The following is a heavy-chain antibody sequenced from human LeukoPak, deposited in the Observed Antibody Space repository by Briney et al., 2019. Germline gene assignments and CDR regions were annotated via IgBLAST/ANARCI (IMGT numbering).Heavy chain of an antibody. D-gene: IGHD1-26*01. CDR3: ARVGSTPAKFDY. Sequence: SETLSLTCAVYGASFGRYSWSWIRQSPEKGLEWIGEINYSGYTKYNPSLKSRVTMSVDTSKNQFSLNLTSVTAADTAVCYCARVGSTPAKFDYWGQGTQVTVSS. CDR2: INYSGYT. V-gene: IGHV4-34*01. J-gene: IGHJ4*02. CDR1: GASFGRYS.